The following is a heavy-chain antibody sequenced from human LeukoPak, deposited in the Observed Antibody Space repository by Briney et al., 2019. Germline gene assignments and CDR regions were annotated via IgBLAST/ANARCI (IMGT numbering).Heavy chain of an antibody. Sequence: GGSLRLSCVASGLTFRSHWMSWVRQAPGKGLEWVANIKSDGSEKYHVDSVEGRFTISRDNAKNSLFLQMNSLRAEDTAVYYCARDPAWGALDYWGQGTLVTVSS. CDR2: IKSDGSEK. J-gene: IGHJ4*02. D-gene: IGHD3-16*01. CDR1: GLTFRSHW. V-gene: IGHV3-7*01. CDR3: ARDPAWGALDY.